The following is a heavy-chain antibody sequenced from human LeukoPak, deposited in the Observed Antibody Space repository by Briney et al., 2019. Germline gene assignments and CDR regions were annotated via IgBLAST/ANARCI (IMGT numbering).Heavy chain of an antibody. CDR3: ARGAFGVGAETDAFDI. V-gene: IGHV3-21*01. J-gene: IGHJ3*02. Sequence: GGSLRLSCAASGFTFSSYSMNWVRQAPGKGLEWVSSISSSSSYIYYADSVKGRFTISRDNAKNSLYLQMNSLRAEDTAVYYCARGAFGVGAETDAFDIWGQGTMVTVSS. CDR2: ISSSSSYI. D-gene: IGHD3-3*01. CDR1: GFTFSSYS.